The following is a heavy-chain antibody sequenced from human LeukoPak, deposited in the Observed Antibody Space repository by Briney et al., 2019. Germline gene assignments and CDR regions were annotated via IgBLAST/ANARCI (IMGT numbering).Heavy chain of an antibody. CDR3: AKDIYCSGGSCYSYFDY. J-gene: IGHJ4*02. CDR1: GFTFSSYG. V-gene: IGHV3-30*18. D-gene: IGHD2-15*01. CDR2: ISYDGSNK. Sequence: GGSLTLSCAASGFTFSSYGMHWVRQAPGKGLEWVAVISYDGSNKYYADSVKGRFTISRDNSKNTLYLQMNSLRAEDTAVYYCAKDIYCSGGSCYSYFDYWGQGTLVTVSS.